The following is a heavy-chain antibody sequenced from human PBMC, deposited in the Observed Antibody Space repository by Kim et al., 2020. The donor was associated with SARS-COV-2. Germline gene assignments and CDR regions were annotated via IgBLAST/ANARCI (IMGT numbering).Heavy chain of an antibody. V-gene: IGHV3-33*06. J-gene: IGHJ4*02. D-gene: IGHD6-13*01. CDR2: SNK. Sequence: SNKYYAESVKGRFTVSRDNSKNTLYLQMNSLRAEDTAVYYCAKNTAGIDYWGQGTLVTVSS. CDR3: AKNTAGIDY.